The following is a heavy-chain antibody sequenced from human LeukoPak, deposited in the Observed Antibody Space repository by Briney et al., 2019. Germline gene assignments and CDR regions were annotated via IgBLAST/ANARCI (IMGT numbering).Heavy chain of an antibody. D-gene: IGHD6-13*01. CDR2: IYYSGST. CDR1: GGSISSGGYY. Sequence: SETLSLTCTVSGGSISSGGYYWSWIRQHPGKGLEWIGYIYYSGSTYYNPSLKSRVTISVDTSKNQFSLKLSSVTAADTAVYYCARETAAAGTNWFDPWGQGTLVTVSS. J-gene: IGHJ5*02. V-gene: IGHV4-31*03. CDR3: ARETAAAGTNWFDP.